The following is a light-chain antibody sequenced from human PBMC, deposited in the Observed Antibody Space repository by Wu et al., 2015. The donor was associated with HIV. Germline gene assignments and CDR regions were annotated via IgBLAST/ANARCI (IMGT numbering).Light chain of an antibody. CDR1: QSVSSSY. CDR3: HHYGTSLLFT. J-gene: IGKJ3*01. CDR2: AAS. V-gene: IGKV3-20*01. Sequence: EIVLTQSPGTLSLSPGERATLSCRTSQSVSSSYLAWYQQKPGQAPRLLIYAASSRATGVPDRFSGSGSGTDFTLTINRLEPEDFAVYYCHHYGTSLLFTFGPGTKVDIK.